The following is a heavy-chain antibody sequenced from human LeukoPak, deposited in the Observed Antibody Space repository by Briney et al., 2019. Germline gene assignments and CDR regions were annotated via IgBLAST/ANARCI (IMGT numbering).Heavy chain of an antibody. D-gene: IGHD3-3*01. J-gene: IGHJ4*02. Sequence: GESLRLSCAASGFTFSSYAMSWVRQAPGKGLEWVANIKQDGSEKYYLGSVKGRFTISRDNAKNSLFLQLNSLGVEDTAVYFCAGGLGFLIESWGQGTLVTVSS. CDR1: GFTFSSYA. CDR3: AGGLGFLIES. V-gene: IGHV3-7*04. CDR2: IKQDGSEK.